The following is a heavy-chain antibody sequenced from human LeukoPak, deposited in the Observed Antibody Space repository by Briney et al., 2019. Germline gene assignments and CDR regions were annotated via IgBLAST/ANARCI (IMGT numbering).Heavy chain of an antibody. CDR1: GFTVSSNY. CDR2: IYYSGST. V-gene: IGHV4-39*01. J-gene: IGHJ4*02. Sequence: GSLRLSCAASGFTVSSNYMSWVRQPPGKGLEWIGSIYYSGSTYYNPSLKSRVTISVDTSKNQFSLKLSSVTAADTAVYYCASLDGYTPFDYWGQGTLVTVSS. D-gene: IGHD5-24*01. CDR3: ASLDGYTPFDY.